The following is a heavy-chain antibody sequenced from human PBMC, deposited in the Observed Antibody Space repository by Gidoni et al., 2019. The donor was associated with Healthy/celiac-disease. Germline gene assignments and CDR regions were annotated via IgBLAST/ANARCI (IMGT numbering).Heavy chain of an antibody. Sequence: QVQLQQWGAGLLKPSETLSLTCAVYGGSFSGYYWSWIRQPPGKGLEWIGEINHSGSTNYNPSLKSRVTISVDTSKNQFSLKLSSVTAADTAVYYCARGGSPRVPYSSSWIWFDPWGQGTLVTVSS. CDR2: INHSGST. CDR1: GGSFSGYY. V-gene: IGHV4-34*01. D-gene: IGHD6-13*01. CDR3: ARGGSPRVPYSSSWIWFDP. J-gene: IGHJ5*02.